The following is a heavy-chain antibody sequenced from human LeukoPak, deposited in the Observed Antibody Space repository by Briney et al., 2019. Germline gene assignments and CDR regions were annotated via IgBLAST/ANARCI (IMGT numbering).Heavy chain of an antibody. CDR2: IGWDDDK. CDR3: ARTRSPDYRFDY. V-gene: IGHV2-70*20. Sequence: SGPALVHPTPALTLTCTFSGFSRSTSGMGVSWVRQPPVKALEWLALIGWDDDKYYPTSLKTRLTISKDTSENQVVLTLINMDPVDTATYYCARTRSPDYRFDYWGQGTLVTVSS. CDR1: GFSRSTSGMG. J-gene: IGHJ4*02. D-gene: IGHD4-11*01.